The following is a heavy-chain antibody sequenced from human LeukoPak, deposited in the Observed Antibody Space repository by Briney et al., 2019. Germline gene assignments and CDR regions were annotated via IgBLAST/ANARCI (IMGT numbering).Heavy chain of an antibody. CDR2: INRSGST. J-gene: IGHJ4*02. D-gene: IGHD4-17*01. CDR3: ARLGYGDFDY. V-gene: IGHV4-34*01. CDR1: GGSFSGYY. Sequence: SETLSLTCAVYGGSFSGYYWSWIRQPPGKGLEWIGEINRSGSTNYNPSLKSRVTISVDTSKNQFSLKLSSVTAADTAVYYCARLGYGDFDYWGQGTLVTVSS.